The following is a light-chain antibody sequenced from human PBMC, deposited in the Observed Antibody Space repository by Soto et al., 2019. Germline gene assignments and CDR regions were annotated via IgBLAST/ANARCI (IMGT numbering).Light chain of an antibody. CDR1: SSDIES. V-gene: IGLV2-14*01. J-gene: IGLJ1*01. CDR3: SSYRSSSIYV. Sequence: QSALTQPASVSGSPGQSITISCTGTSSDIESVSWYQQHPRKAPKVLIYGVTNRPSGVSNRFSGSKSGNTASLTISGLQDEDEADYYCSSYRSSSIYVFGTGTKVTVL. CDR2: GVT.